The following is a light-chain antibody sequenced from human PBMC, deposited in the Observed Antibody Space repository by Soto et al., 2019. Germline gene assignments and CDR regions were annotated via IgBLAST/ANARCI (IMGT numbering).Light chain of an antibody. J-gene: IGKJ1*01. CDR1: QSVSSSY. Sequence: EIVLTQSPGTLSLSPGERATLSCRASQSVSSSYLAWYQQKPGQAPRLLIYDASRRATGIPARFSGSGSGTDFTLTISSLEPKDFAIYYCQQRSSWPGTFGQGTKVDI. CDR2: DAS. V-gene: IGKV3D-20*02. CDR3: QQRSSWPGT.